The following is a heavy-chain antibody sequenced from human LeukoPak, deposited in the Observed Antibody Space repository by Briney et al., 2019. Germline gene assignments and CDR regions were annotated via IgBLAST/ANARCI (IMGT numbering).Heavy chain of an antibody. CDR3: AKGHGDYVPSNYLDY. D-gene: IGHD4-17*01. CDR1: GFTFSGYV. V-gene: IGHV3-23*01. J-gene: IGHJ4*02. Sequence: GGSPRLSCAASGFTFSGYVMSWFRQAPGKGLEWVSPISGSADRIYYADSVKGRFTISRDNAKNTVSLQMNSLRAEDTAVYYCAKGHGDYVPSNYLDYWGQGTLVTVSS. CDR2: ISGSADRI.